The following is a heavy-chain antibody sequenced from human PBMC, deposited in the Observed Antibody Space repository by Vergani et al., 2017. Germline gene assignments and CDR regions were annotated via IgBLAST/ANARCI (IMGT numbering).Heavy chain of an antibody. D-gene: IGHD2-15*01. CDR2: VSTGTKSQ. CDR3: AKGGGYYYYMDV. V-gene: IGHV3-48*01. CDR1: GFDFSSYI. J-gene: IGHJ6*03. Sequence: QLVESGGGWVQPGGSLRLSCVVSGFDFSSYIMNWVRQAPGKGLEWVSFVSTGTKSQSYAESVKGRFTISRDSAKNSLYLQMNSLRAEDTAVYYCAKGGGYYYYMDVWGKGTTVTVSS.